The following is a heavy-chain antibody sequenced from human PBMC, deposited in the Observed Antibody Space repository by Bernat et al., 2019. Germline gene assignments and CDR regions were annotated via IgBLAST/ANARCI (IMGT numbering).Heavy chain of an antibody. CDR2: INHSGST. CDR1: VGSFSGYY. D-gene: IGHD3-9*01. Sequence: QVQLQQWGAGLLKPSETLSLTCAVYVGSFSGYYWSWIRQPPGKGLEWIGEINHSGSTNYNPSLKSRVTISVDTSKNQFSLKLSSVTAADTAVYYCARGLGLGYDILTGYPLLGYFDYWGQGTLVTVSS. J-gene: IGHJ4*02. CDR3: ARGLGLGYDILTGYPLLGYFDY. V-gene: IGHV4-34*01.